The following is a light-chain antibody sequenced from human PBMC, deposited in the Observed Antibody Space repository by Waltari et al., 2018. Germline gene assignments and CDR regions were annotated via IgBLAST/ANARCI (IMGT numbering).Light chain of an antibody. Sequence: QSALTQPASVSGSPGQSITISCTGTSADVGGYKYVSWYKQHPGKAPKLMIYDVSNRPSGVSDRFSGSKSGNTASLTISGLQAEDEADYYCSSYTSSSTLAFGGGTKLTVL. V-gene: IGLV2-14*03. CDR2: DVS. CDR1: SADVGGYKY. J-gene: IGLJ2*01. CDR3: SSYTSSSTLA.